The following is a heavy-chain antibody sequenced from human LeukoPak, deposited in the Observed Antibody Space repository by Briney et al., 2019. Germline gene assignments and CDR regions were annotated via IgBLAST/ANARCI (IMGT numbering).Heavy chain of an antibody. J-gene: IGHJ4*02. Sequence: SETLSLTCAVYGGSFSGYYWSWIRQPPGKGREWIGEINHSGSTNYNPSLKSRVTISVDTSKNQFSLKLSSVTAADTAVYYCARGGGRGYIAAAGTLHNWGQGTLVTVSS. D-gene: IGHD6-13*01. CDR1: GGSFSGYY. CDR2: INHSGST. V-gene: IGHV4-34*01. CDR3: ARGGGRGYIAAAGTLHN.